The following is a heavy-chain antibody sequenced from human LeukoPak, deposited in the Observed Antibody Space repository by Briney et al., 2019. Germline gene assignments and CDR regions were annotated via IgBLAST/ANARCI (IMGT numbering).Heavy chain of an antibody. J-gene: IGHJ5*02. Sequence: SETLSLTCTVSGYSISSGYYWGWIRQPPGKGLEWIGSIYHSGSTYYNPSLKSRVTISVDTSKNQFSLKLSSVTAADTAVYYCARAPCSSTSCYETAGWFDPWGQGTLVTVSS. D-gene: IGHD2-2*01. CDR3: ARAPCSSTSCYETAGWFDP. V-gene: IGHV4-38-2*02. CDR2: IYHSGST. CDR1: GYSISSGYY.